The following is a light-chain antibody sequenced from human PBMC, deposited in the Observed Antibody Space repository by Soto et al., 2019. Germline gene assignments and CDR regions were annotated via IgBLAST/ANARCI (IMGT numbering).Light chain of an antibody. CDR2: CAS. J-gene: IGKJ1*01. CDR1: QSIPNRY. CDR3: LQYGSTPGT. Sequence: EIVLTQSPGTLSLSPGERATLSCRASQSIPNRYLSWYQHKPGQAPRLLIHCASSRATGTPDRFSGSGSGTDFTLIIDRLEPEDFALYYCLQYGSTPGTFGQGTKVDLK. V-gene: IGKV3-20*01.